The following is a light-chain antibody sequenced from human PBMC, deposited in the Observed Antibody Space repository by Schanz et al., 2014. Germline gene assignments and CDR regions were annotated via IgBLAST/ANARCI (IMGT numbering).Light chain of an antibody. J-gene: IGKJ1*01. CDR3: QQSYSTPS. V-gene: IGKV3-11*01. CDR1: QSVRSF. Sequence: PGERATLSCRASQSVRSFLAWYQQKPGQAPRLLIYDASNRATGIPARFSGSGSGTDFTLTIRSLEPEDFASYYCQQSYSTPSFGQGTKVEI. CDR2: DAS.